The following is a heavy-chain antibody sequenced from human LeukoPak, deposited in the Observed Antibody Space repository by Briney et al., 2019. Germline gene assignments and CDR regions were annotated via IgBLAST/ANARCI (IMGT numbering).Heavy chain of an antibody. CDR3: ARHRAYGSSGFGLSQPFDR. Sequence: GESLKISCKGSGYRFNSYWIGWVRQMPGKGLEWMAIIYPGDSDTRYSPSFQGQVTISADKSISTAYLQWSSLKASDTAMYYCARHRAYGSSGFGLSQPFDRWGQGTLVTVSS. CDR2: IYPGDSDT. J-gene: IGHJ4*02. V-gene: IGHV5-51*01. D-gene: IGHD3-22*01. CDR1: GYRFNSYW.